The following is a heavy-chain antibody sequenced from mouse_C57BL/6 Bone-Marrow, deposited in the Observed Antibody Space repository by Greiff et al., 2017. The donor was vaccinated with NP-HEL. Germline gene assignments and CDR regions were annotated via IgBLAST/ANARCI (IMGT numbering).Heavy chain of an antibody. J-gene: IGHJ2*01. D-gene: IGHD1-1*01. CDR3: AREGTTVSFDY. CDR2: IYPGNGDT. CDR1: GYTFTSYN. V-gene: IGHV1-12*01. Sequence: QVQLQQSGAELVRPGASVKMSCKASGYTFTSYNMHWVKQTPRQGLEWIGAIYPGNGDTSYNQKFKGKATLSVDKSSSTAYMQLSRLTYEDTEVYVCAREGTTVSFDYGGKGTTLTVSA.